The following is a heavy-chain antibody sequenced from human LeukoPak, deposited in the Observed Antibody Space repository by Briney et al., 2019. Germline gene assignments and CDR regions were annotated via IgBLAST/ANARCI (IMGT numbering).Heavy chain of an antibody. CDR3: ARGVVYAGPRVFYYYYMDV. V-gene: IGHV4-4*07. D-gene: IGHD2-8*02. CDR2: IYTSGST. CDR1: GGSISSYY. Sequence: SEALSLTCTVSGGSISSYYWSWIRQPAGKGLEWIGRIYTSGSTNYNPPLKSRVTMSVDTSKNQFSLKLSSVTAADTAVYYCARGVVYAGPRVFYYYYMDVWGKGTTVTVSS. J-gene: IGHJ6*03.